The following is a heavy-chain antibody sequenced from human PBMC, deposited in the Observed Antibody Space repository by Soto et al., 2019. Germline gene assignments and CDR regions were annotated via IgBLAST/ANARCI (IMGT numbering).Heavy chain of an antibody. Sequence: RASVKVSCKASGGTFSSYAIIWVRQAPGQGLEWMGGIIPIFGTANYAQKFQGRVTITADKSTSTAYMELSSLRSEDTAGYYCAIGGSIAGRQGGYWGQGTLVTVSS. CDR2: IIPIFGTA. V-gene: IGHV1-69*06. CDR1: GGTFSSYA. D-gene: IGHD6-6*01. CDR3: AIGGSIAGRQGGY. J-gene: IGHJ4*02.